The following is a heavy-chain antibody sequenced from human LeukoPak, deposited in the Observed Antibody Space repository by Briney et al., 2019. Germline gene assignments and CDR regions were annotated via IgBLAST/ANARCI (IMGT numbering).Heavy chain of an antibody. CDR1: GGTFSSYT. CDR3: ARARSCGGDCYSDDY. J-gene: IGHJ4*02. Sequence: ASVKVSCKASGGTFSSYTISWMRQAPGQGLEWMGRIIPILGIANYAQKFQGRVTITADKSTSTAYMELSGLRSEDTAVYYCARARSCGGDCYSDDYWGQGTLVTVSS. D-gene: IGHD2-21*02. V-gene: IGHV1-69*02. CDR2: IIPILGIA.